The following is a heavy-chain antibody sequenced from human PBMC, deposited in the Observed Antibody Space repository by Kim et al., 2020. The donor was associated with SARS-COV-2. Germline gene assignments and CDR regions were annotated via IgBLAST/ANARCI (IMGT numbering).Heavy chain of an antibody. CDR3: ARCSGIGSSWTYYYYYYMDV. CDR1: GGSFSGYY. J-gene: IGHJ6*03. V-gene: IGHV4-34*01. CDR2: INHSGST. D-gene: IGHD6-13*01. Sequence: SETLSLTCAVYGGSFSGYYWSWIRQPPGKGLEWIGEINHSGSTNYNPSLKSRVTISVDTSKNQFSLKLSSVTAADTAVYYCARCSGIGSSWTYYYYYYMDVWGKGTTVTVSS.